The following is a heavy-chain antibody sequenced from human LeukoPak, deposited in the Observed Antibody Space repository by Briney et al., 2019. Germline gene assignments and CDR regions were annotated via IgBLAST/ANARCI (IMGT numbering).Heavy chain of an antibody. CDR1: GGSISSGAYS. Sequence: PSETLSLTCAVSGGSISSGAYSWSWIRQPAGKGLEWIGRIYTSGSTNYNPSLKSRVTMSVDTSKNRFSLKLSSVTAADTAVYYCARGFGGSYAVYWGQGTLVTVSS. CDR2: IYTSGST. J-gene: IGHJ4*02. V-gene: IGHV4-61*02. D-gene: IGHD1-26*01. CDR3: ARGFGGSYAVY.